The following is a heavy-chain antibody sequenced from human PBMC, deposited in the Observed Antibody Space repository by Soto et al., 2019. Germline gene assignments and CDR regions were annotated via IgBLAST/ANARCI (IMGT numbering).Heavy chain of an antibody. CDR2: IYYSGST. CDR3: ARFVYSSFFDY. CDR1: GGSISSYY. J-gene: IGHJ4*02. Sequence: SETLSLTCTVSGGSISSYYWSWIRQPPGKGLEWIGYIYYSGSTNYNPSLKSRVTISVDTSKNQFSLKLSSVTAADTAVYYCARFVYSSFFDYWGQGTLVTVSS. D-gene: IGHD6-6*01. V-gene: IGHV4-59*01.